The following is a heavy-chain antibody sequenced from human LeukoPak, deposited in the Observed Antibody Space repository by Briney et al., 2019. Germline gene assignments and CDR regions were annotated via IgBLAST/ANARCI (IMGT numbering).Heavy chain of an antibody. V-gene: IGHV3-9*01. Sequence: GGSLRLSCAASGFTFDDYAMHWVRQAPGKGLEWVSGISWNSGSIGYADSVKGRFTISRDNAKNTLYLQMNSLRAEDTAVYYCAKDPIPADSGYDSLFDYWGQGTLVTVSS. CDR1: GFTFDDYA. J-gene: IGHJ4*02. D-gene: IGHD5-12*01. CDR3: AKDPIPADSGYDSLFDY. CDR2: ISWNSGSI.